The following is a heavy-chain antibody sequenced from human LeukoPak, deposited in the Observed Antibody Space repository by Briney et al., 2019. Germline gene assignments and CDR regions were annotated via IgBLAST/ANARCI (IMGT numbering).Heavy chain of an antibody. D-gene: IGHD6-19*01. CDR1: GGPISSSSYY. CDR2: IYYSGST. J-gene: IGHJ4*02. Sequence: PSETLSLTCTVSGGPISSSSYYWGWIRQPPGKGLEWIGSIYYSGSTYYNPSLKSRVTISVDTSKNQFSLKLSSVTAADTAVYYCARDYSSGCLDYWGQGTLVTVSS. CDR3: ARDYSSGCLDY. V-gene: IGHV4-39*02.